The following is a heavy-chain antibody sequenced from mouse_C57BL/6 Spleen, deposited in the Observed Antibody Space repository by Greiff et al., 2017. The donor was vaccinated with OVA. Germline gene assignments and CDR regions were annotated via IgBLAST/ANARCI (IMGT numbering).Heavy chain of an antibody. CDR1: GYTFTSYW. CDR2: IYPGSGST. V-gene: IGHV1-55*01. D-gene: IGHD2-4*01. CDR3: ARGDYDYGYFDY. J-gene: IGHJ2*01. Sequence: QVQLQQPGAELVKPGASVKMSCKASGYTFTSYWITWVKQRPGQGLEWIGDIYPGSGSTNYNEKFKSKATLTVDTSSSTAYMQLSSLTSEDSAVYYCARGDYDYGYFDYWGQGTTLTVSS.